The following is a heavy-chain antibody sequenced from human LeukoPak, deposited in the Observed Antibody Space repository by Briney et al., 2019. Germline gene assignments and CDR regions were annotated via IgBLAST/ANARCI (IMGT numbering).Heavy chain of an antibody. Sequence: SETLSLTCTVSGGPISSYFWSWIRPPAAKGLEWIGRIYTSGSTNYNPSLKSRVTMSVDTSKNQFSLKLSSVPAADTAVYYCARGPPASTYYYDSSGDPLFDYWGQGTLVTVSS. J-gene: IGHJ4*02. CDR2: IYTSGST. CDR3: ARGPPASTYYYDSSGDPLFDY. D-gene: IGHD3-22*01. CDR1: GGPISSYF. V-gene: IGHV4-4*07.